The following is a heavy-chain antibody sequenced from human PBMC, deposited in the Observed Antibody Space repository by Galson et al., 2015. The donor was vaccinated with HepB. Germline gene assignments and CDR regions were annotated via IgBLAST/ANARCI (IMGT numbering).Heavy chain of an antibody. CDR3: ARPRAHDYGNYYFDY. CDR2: IIPIFGTA. Sequence: SVKVSCKASGGTFSSYAISWVRQAPGQGLEWMGGIIPIFGTANYAQKFQGRVTITADESTSTAYMELSSLRSEDTAVYYCARPRAHDYGNYYFDYWGQGTLVTVSS. V-gene: IGHV1-69*13. D-gene: IGHD4-17*01. J-gene: IGHJ4*02. CDR1: GGTFSSYA.